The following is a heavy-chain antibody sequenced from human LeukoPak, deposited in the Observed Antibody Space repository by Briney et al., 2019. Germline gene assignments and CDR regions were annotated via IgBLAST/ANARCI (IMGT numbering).Heavy chain of an antibody. D-gene: IGHD6-19*01. Sequence: GGSLRLSCTASGFTFGEYSMSWVRQAPGKGLEWVANIKEDGSEKYYVDSVKGRFTISRDNAKISLYLQMNSLRAEDTAVYYCASQFWWAAVAGTTLDYWGQGTLVTVSS. CDR1: GFTFGEYS. CDR2: IKEDGSEK. V-gene: IGHV3-7*03. CDR3: ASQFWWAAVAGTTLDY. J-gene: IGHJ4*02.